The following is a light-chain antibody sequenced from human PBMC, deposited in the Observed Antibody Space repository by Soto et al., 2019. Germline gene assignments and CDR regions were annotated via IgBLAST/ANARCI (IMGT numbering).Light chain of an antibody. CDR3: QQYHNYPYT. CDR1: QSISSW. CDR2: KAS. Sequence: DIQMTQSPSTLSASVGDRVTITCRASQSISSWLAWYQQKPGKAPKLLIYKASNLESWVPSRFSGSGSGTEFPLTISSLQPDDFATYHCQQYHNYPYTFGQGTKLEIK. J-gene: IGKJ2*01. V-gene: IGKV1-5*03.